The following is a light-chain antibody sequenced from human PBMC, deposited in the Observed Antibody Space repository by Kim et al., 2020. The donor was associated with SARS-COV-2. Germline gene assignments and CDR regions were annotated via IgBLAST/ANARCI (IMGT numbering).Light chain of an antibody. J-gene: IGKJ2*01. CDR1: QNIQTR. Sequence: LSVSPGRRAPLCCRACQNIQTRVAWYPQRPGQAPRLLIYSASPRATGVPARFSGSGSGTEFPLPISSLQSEDFAVYYCQQYIDWYDFGQGTKLEI. CDR3: QQYIDWYD. CDR2: SAS. V-gene: IGKV3-15*01.